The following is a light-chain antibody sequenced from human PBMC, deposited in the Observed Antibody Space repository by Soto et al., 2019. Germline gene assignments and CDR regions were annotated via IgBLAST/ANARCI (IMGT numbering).Light chain of an antibody. CDR3: QQYSNWPPYT. J-gene: IGKJ2*01. CDR2: GSS. CDR1: QSVGST. Sequence: DIVMTQSPGSLSASPGESVTLSCRASQSVGSTLAWYQHQPGQAPRVLIYGSSTRATGIPDRVSGSGSGTDFTLTINSLQSEDFAVDYCQQYSNWPPYTFGQGTKLEMK. V-gene: IGKV3-15*01.